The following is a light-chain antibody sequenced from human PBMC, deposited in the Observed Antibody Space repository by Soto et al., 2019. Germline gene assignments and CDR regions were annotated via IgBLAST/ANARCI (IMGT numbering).Light chain of an antibody. CDR1: QGISSY. CDR3: QRTYNAPP. Sequence: AIRMTQSPSSFSASTGDRVTITCRASQGISSYLAWYQQKPGKAPKLLIYAASTLQSGVPSRFSGSGSGTDFTLTISSLQPEDVATYYGQRTYNAPPFGGGTKVEIK. V-gene: IGKV1-8*01. J-gene: IGKJ4*01. CDR2: AAS.